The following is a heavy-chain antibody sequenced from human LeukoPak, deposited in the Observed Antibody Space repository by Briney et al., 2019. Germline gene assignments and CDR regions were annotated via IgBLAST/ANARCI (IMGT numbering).Heavy chain of an antibody. CDR1: GDTFNSYA. CDR3: AREYYGSGSYCDGYYFDF. D-gene: IGHD3-10*01. J-gene: IGHJ4*02. CDR2: IIPAFGTT. V-gene: IGHV1-69*06. Sequence: SVKVSCKVSGDTFNSYAVAWVRQAPGQGLEWMGLIIPAFGTTHYAQRFQGRVTITSDKSTTTAYMELGSLRSEDTAVYYCAREYYGSGSYCDGYYFDFWGQGTLVTVSS.